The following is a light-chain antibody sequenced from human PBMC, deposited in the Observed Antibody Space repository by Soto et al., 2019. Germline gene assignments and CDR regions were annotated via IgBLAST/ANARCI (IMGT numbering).Light chain of an antibody. J-gene: IGKJ1*01. Sequence: DIQMTQSPSSLSASVGDRVTLTCRASQDISNYLAWYQQRPGKVPNLLIYSSSTLQAGAPSRFSGSGSGTDFTLTISSLQPDDVATYYCQNYSAGPWTFGQGTKVEIK. CDR2: SSS. CDR1: QDISNY. CDR3: QNYSAGPWT. V-gene: IGKV1-27*01.